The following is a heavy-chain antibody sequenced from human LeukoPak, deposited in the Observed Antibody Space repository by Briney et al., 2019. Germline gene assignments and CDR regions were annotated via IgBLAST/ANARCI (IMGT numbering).Heavy chain of an antibody. V-gene: IGHV3-7*01. CDR3: ARDLRAGSYAFD. CDR2: IKQDGSKT. D-gene: IGHD5-18*01. CDR1: GFSFSSYW. J-gene: IGHJ4*02. Sequence: PGGSLRLSCAASGFSFSSYWMTWVRQAPGKGLEWVANIKQDGSKTYYVDSVKGRFTISRDNAKNSVYLQMNSLRAEDTAIYYCARDLRAGSYAFDWGQGTLVTVSS.